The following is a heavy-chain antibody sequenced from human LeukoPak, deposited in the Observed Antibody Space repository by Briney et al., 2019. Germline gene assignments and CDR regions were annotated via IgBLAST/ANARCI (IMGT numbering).Heavy chain of an antibody. CDR2: ISSSSSTI. J-gene: IGHJ5*02. V-gene: IGHV3-48*01. CDR3: ARDLNPSRPKPPLGWFDP. D-gene: IGHD6-13*01. Sequence: GGSLRLSCAASGFTFSSYSMNWVRQAPGKGLEWVSYISSSSSTIYYADSVKGRFTISRDNAKNSLYLQMNSLRVEDTAVYYCARDLNPSRPKPPLGWFDPWGQGTLVTVSS. CDR1: GFTFSSYS.